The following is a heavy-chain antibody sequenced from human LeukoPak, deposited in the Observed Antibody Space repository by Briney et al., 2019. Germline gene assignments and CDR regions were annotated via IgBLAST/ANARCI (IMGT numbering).Heavy chain of an antibody. CDR2: IYGRWDST. CDR3: TKDRPSSAESTVDY. D-gene: IGHD1-1*01. Sequence: GRSLRPSCAASAFTFNNYAISWVRQDPGKWLELVSTIYGRWDSTYYADAVKGRFTISRDNSKNTLYLQMNSLRTEDSAVYYCTKDRPSSAESTVDYWGQGTLVTVSS. V-gene: IGHV3-23*01. CDR1: AFTFNNYA. J-gene: IGHJ4*02.